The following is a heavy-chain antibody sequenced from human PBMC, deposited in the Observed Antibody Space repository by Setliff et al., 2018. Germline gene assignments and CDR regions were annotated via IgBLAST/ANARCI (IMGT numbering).Heavy chain of an antibody. CDR3: ARQLRYCSAGSCYGQVFDY. CDR2: ISGSGGST. Sequence: AGGSLRLSCAASGSTFTSYAMRWVRQAPGKGLEWVSSISGSGGSTYYADSVKGRFTISRDNSNNALYLQMNSLRAEDTAIYYCARQLRYCSAGSCYGQVFDYWGQGTLVTVSS. D-gene: IGHD2-15*01. CDR1: GSTFTSYA. J-gene: IGHJ4*02. V-gene: IGHV3-23*01.